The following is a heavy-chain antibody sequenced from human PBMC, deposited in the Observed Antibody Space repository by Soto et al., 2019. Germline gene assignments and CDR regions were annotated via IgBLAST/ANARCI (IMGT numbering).Heavy chain of an antibody. Sequence: QVQLVESGGGVVQPGRSLRLSCAASGFTFSSYGMHWVRQAPGKGLEWVAVISYDGSNKYYADSVKGRFTISRDNSKNTLYLQTTSLRPEATAGYYCAILPNMASTFDYWGQATLVTVSS. V-gene: IGHV3-30*03. CDR2: ISYDGSNK. CDR3: AILPNMASTFDY. D-gene: IGHD2-2*01. CDR1: GFTFSSYG. J-gene: IGHJ4*02.